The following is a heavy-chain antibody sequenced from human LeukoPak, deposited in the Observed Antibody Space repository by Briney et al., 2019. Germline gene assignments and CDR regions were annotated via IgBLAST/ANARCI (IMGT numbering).Heavy chain of an antibody. J-gene: IGHJ4*01. CDR1: GYTFTNFG. CDR2: SSAYNGNT. V-gene: IGHV1-18*01. CDR3: ARDRYSGAYSFDY. Sequence: ASVKVSCKASGYTFTNFGVSWVRQAPGQGLEWMGWSSAYNGNTDFAQKFQGRVTLTIETSTATAYMDLRSLKSDDTAVYYCARDRYSGAYSFDYWGHGTLVTVSS. D-gene: IGHD5-12*01.